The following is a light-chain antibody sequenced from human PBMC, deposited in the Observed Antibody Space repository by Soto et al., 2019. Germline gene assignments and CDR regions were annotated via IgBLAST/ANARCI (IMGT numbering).Light chain of an antibody. Sequence: EIVMTQSPATLSVSPGERATLSCRASQSVSSNLAWYQQKPGQSPRLLIYGTSTRATGIPARFSGSGSGTEFTLTISSPQSEDLAVYYCHQYNFWPTFGQGTKVEIK. CDR2: GTS. CDR1: QSVSSN. CDR3: HQYNFWPT. V-gene: IGKV3-15*01. J-gene: IGKJ1*01.